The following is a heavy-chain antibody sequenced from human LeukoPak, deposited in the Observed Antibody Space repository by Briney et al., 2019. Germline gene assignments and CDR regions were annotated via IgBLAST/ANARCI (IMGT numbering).Heavy chain of an antibody. Sequence: GGSLRLSCAASGFTFSSYWMHWVRRAPGKGLVWVSRVNTDGSITTYADSVKGRFTISRDNAKNTLYLQMNSLRAEDTAVYYCARYSSAYYFDYWGQGTLATVSS. CDR3: ARYSSAYYFDY. J-gene: IGHJ4*02. D-gene: IGHD6-25*01. CDR2: VNTDGSIT. V-gene: IGHV3-74*01. CDR1: GFTFSSYW.